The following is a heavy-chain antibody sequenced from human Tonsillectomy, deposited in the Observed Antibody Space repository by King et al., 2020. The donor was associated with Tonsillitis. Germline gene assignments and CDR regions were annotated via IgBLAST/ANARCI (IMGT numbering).Heavy chain of an antibody. CDR2: ISYDGTNE. CDR3: ARGSREPDY. V-gene: IGHV3-30-3*01. D-gene: IGHD1-14*01. Sequence: VQLVESGGGVVQPGRSLRLSCAVSGFTFSSFAMHWVRQAAGKGLEWVALISYDGTNEYNADSVKGRFTISRDNSKNILYLQMNSLRTEDTAIYYCARGSREPDYWGQGTLVTVSS. CDR1: GFTFSSFA. J-gene: IGHJ4*02.